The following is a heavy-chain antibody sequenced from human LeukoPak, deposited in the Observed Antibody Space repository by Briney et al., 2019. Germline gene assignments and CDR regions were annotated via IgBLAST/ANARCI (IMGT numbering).Heavy chain of an antibody. CDR2: IIPIFGIA. CDR3: ARDQGHDYGFLDY. CDR1: GGTFSSYA. V-gene: IGHV1-69*04. D-gene: IGHD4-17*01. J-gene: IGHJ4*02. Sequence: SVKVSCKGSGGTFSSYAISWVRQAPGQGLEWMGRIIPIFGIANYAQKFQGRVTITADKSTSTAYMELSSLRSEDTAVYYCARDQGHDYGFLDYWGQGTLVTVSS.